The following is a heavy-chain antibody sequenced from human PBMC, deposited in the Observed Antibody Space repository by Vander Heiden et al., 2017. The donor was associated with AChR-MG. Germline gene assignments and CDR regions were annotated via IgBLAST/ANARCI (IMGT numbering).Heavy chain of an antibody. CDR2: ISSSGAAT. V-gene: IGHV3-23*01. CDR3: AKTFFYGSGTLDFPLFGLDV. D-gene: IGHD3-10*01. CDR1: GFNNFHNFA. Sequence: EVQLLESGGGLVQPGESLRLSCAASGFNNFHNFAITWVRQAPGRGLEWVSLISSSGAATYYADSVKGRFTISRDNSKNTLSLHMNSLRADDTAVYYCAKTFFYGSGTLDFPLFGLDVWGQGTTVTVSS. J-gene: IGHJ6*02.